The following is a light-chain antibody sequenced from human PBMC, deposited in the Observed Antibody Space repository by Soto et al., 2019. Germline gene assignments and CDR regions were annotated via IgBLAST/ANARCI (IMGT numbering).Light chain of an antibody. CDR1: SSDVGGYTY. CDR2: EVS. J-gene: IGLJ1*01. V-gene: IGLV2-14*01. Sequence: QSVLTQPASVSGSPGQSIAISCTGTSSDVGGYTYVSWYQHHPGKAPKLMIYEVSNRSSGVSNRFSGSKSGNTASLTISGLQAEDEADYYCSSYTSSSTYVFGTGTKVTVL. CDR3: SSYTSSSTYV.